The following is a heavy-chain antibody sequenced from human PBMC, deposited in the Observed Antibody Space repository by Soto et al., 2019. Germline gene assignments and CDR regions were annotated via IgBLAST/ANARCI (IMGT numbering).Heavy chain of an antibody. D-gene: IGHD1-26*01. CDR2: IIPIFGTA. CDR3: ARDDGRYSGGLDY. Sequence: QVQLVQSGAEVKKPGSSVKVSCKASGGTFSSYSINWVRQAPGQGLEWMGEIIPIFGTANYAQKFQGSVTITADESTSTAYMELSSLRSEDTAVYYCARDDGRYSGGLDYWGQGTLVTVSS. J-gene: IGHJ4*02. V-gene: IGHV1-69*01. CDR1: GGTFSSYS.